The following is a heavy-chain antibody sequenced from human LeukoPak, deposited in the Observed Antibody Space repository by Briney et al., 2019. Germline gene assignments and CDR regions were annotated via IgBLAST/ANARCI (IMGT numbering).Heavy chain of an antibody. Sequence: SETLSLTCTVSGGSVSSYYWSWIRQPPGKGLEWIGYIYYSGSTNYNPSLKSRVTISVDTSKNQFSLKLSSVTAADTAVYYCARGSQLWLPFDYWGQGTLVTVSS. CDR1: GGSVSSYY. CDR3: ARGSQLWLPFDY. V-gene: IGHV4-59*02. D-gene: IGHD5-18*01. CDR2: IYYSGST. J-gene: IGHJ4*02.